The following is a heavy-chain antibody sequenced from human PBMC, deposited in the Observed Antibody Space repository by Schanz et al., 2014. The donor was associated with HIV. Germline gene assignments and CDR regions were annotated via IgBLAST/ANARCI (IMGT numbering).Heavy chain of an antibody. CDR3: AKDQGYDFWSGYYNYYSMDV. CDR1: GFTLSNSA. CDR2: ISFDGSNK. Sequence: QVQMVESGGGVVQPGRSLRLSCAASGFTLSNSAMHWVRQAPGKGLEWVAIISFDGSNKYYADSVKGRFTISRDNSKHTLYLQMNSLRAEDTAFYYCAKDQGYDFWSGYYNYYSMDVWGQGTTVTVSS. V-gene: IGHV3-30-3*01. D-gene: IGHD3-3*01. J-gene: IGHJ6*02.